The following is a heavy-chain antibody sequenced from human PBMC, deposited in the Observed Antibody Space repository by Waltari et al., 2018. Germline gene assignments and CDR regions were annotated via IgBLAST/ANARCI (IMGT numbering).Heavy chain of an antibody. V-gene: IGHV3-21*01. CDR2: ISSSSYI. CDR1: GFTFSSYS. Sequence: EVQLVESGGGLVKPGGSLRLSCAASGFTFSSYSMNWVRQAPGKGLEWVSSISSSSYIYYADSVKGRFTISRDNAKNSLYLQMNSLRAEDTAVYYCARDADGWYTALSDWGQGTLVTVSS. CDR3: ARDADGWYTALSD. J-gene: IGHJ4*02. D-gene: IGHD6-19*01.